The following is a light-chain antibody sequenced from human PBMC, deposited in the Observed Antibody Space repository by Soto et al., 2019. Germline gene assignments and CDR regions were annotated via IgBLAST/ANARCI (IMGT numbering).Light chain of an antibody. CDR3: QQYGSSPRT. J-gene: IGKJ1*01. CDR1: QSVSNSY. V-gene: IGKV3-20*01. Sequence: EIALTQSPGTPSLSPGERATLSCRASQSVSNSYLAWYQQRPGQAPRLLIYGASSRATGIPDRFSGSESGTDFTLTISRLEPEDFAVYYCQQYGSSPRTFGQGTKVDI. CDR2: GAS.